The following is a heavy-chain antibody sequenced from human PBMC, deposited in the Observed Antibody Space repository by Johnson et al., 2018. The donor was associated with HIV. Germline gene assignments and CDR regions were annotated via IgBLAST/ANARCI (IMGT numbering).Heavy chain of an antibody. Sequence: MQLVESGGGLVQPGGSLRLSCAASGFTFSSFWMTWVRQAPGKGLEWVANIKQEGSEKYYVDSVKGRFTISRDNAKKSLFLLMNSLRAEDTAVYYCARDFMCAFDIWGQGTMVTVSS. J-gene: IGHJ3*02. V-gene: IGHV3-7*01. D-gene: IGHD3-10*02. CDR2: IKQEGSEK. CDR1: GFTFSSFW. CDR3: ARDFMCAFDI.